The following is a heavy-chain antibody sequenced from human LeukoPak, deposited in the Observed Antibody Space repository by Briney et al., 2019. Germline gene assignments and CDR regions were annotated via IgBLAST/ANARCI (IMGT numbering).Heavy chain of an antibody. CDR1: GFTFSSYG. Sequence: GGSLRLSCAASGFTFSSYGMHWVRQAPGKGLEWVAFIRYDGSNKYYADSVKGRFTISRDNSENTLYLQMNSLRAEDTAVYYCANEYSSSSEAFDIWGQGTMVTVSS. CDR3: ANEYSSSSEAFDI. J-gene: IGHJ3*02. CDR2: IRYDGSNK. D-gene: IGHD6-6*01. V-gene: IGHV3-30*02.